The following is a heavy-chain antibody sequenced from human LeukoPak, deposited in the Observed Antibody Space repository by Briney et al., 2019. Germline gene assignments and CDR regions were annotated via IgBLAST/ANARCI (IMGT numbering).Heavy chain of an antibody. CDR2: INPNSGGT. V-gene: IGHV1-2*02. Sequence: ASVKVSCKPSGYTFTTYYIHWVRQAPGQGLEWMGWINPNSGGTKYAQKFQGRVTMTRDTSISTAYMGLSRLRSDDTAVYYCAKGRVVAGTKSLTYNWFDPWGQGTLVTVSS. CDR3: AKGRVVAGTKSLTYNWFDP. D-gene: IGHD6-19*01. CDR1: GYTFTTYY. J-gene: IGHJ5*02.